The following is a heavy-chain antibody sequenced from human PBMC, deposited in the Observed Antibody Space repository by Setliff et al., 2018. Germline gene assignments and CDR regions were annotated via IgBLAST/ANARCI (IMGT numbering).Heavy chain of an antibody. D-gene: IGHD5-18*01. CDR1: GYTFTSYY. V-gene: IGHV1-46*01. J-gene: IGHJ4*02. Sequence: ASVKVSCKASGYTFTSYYMHWVRQAPGQGLEWMGIINPSGGSTSYAQKFQGRVTMTRDTSTSTVYMELSSLRSEDTAVYYCARVGRYVDTAMVFGYWGQGTLVTVSS. CDR2: INPSGGST. CDR3: ARVGRYVDTAMVFGY.